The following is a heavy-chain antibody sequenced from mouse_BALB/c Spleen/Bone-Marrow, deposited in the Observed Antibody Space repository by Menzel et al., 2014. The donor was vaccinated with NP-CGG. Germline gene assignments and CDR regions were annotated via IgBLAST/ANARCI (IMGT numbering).Heavy chain of an antibody. CDR3: TTLARSDFDY. J-gene: IGHJ2*01. D-gene: IGHD3-1*01. CDR1: GYTFSNYW. V-gene: IGHV1-5*01. CDR2: IYPGNSDT. Sequence: EVQGVESGTVLARPGAAVKMSCKASGYTFSNYWMHWVKQRPGQGLEWIGTIYPGNSDTTYNQKFKGKAELTAVTSTSTACTELSSLTNEDSAVYYCTTLARSDFDYWGQGTTLTVSS.